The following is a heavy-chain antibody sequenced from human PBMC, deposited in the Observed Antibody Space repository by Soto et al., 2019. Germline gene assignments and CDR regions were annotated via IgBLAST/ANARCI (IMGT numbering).Heavy chain of an antibody. CDR2: INHSGST. CDR1: GGSFSGYY. V-gene: IGHV4-34*01. D-gene: IGHD3-16*02. CDR3: ARARANDYVWGSYRYYFDY. Sequence: SETLSLTCAVYGGSFSGYYWSWIRQPPGKGLEWIGEINHSGSTNYNPSLKSRVTISVDTSKDQFSLKLSSVTAADTAVYYCARARANDYVWGSYRYYFDYWGQGTLVTVSS. J-gene: IGHJ4*02.